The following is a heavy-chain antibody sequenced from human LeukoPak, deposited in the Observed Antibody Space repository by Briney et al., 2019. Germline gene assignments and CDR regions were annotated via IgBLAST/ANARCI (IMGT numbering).Heavy chain of an antibody. V-gene: IGHV3-33*01. Sequence: GTSLRLSCAASGFTFSDYGMHWVRQAPGKGLEWVAVIWYDGSKKYYADSVKGRFTISRDNSKNMLYLQMNSLRAEDTAVYYCTRRDGDNDRGFDYWGQGTLVTVSS. CDR1: GFTFSDYG. CDR3: TRRDGDNDRGFDY. J-gene: IGHJ4*02. CDR2: IWYDGSKK. D-gene: IGHD4-23*01.